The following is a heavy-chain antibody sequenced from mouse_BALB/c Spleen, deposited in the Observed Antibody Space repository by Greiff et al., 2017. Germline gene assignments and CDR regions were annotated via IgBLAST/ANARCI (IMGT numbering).Heavy chain of an antibody. CDR3: ARGYYGSSYSLYAMDY. CDR2: INPSSGYT. CDR1: GYTFTSYT. J-gene: IGHJ4*01. Sequence: QVQLQQSGAELAKPGASVKMSCKASGYTFTSYTMHWVKQRPGQGLEWIGYINPSSGYTNYNQKFKDKATLTADKSSSTAYMQLSSLTSEDSAVYYCARGYYGSSYSLYAMDYWGQGTSVTVSS. V-gene: IGHV1-4*01. D-gene: IGHD1-1*01.